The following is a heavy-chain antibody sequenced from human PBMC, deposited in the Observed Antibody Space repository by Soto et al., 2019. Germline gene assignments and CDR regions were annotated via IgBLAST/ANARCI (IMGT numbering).Heavy chain of an antibody. CDR2: IYYSGST. J-gene: IGHJ6*03. V-gene: IGHV4-59*08. D-gene: IGHD5-18*01. CDR3: ARHGMRLHYYYYYYMDV. CDR1: GGSISSYY. Sequence: SETLSLTCTVSGGSISSYYWSWIRQPPGKGLEWIGYIYYSGSTNYNPSLKSRVTISVDTSKNQFSLKLSSVTAADTAVYYCARHGMRLHYYYYYYMDVWGKGTTVTVSS.